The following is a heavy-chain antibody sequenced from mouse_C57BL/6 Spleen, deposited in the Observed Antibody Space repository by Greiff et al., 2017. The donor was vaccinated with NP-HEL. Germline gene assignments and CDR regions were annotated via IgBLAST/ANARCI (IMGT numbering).Heavy chain of an antibody. Sequence: EVKVVESGGGLVQPKGSLKLSCAASGFSFNTYAMNWVRQAPGKGLEWVARIRSKSNNYATYYADSVKDRFTISRDDSESMLYLEKNNLKTDDTAMYYWGAAWFAYWGQGTLVTVSA. CDR1: GFSFNTYA. CDR2: IRSKSNNYAT. J-gene: IGHJ3*01. V-gene: IGHV10-1*01. CDR3: GAAWFAY.